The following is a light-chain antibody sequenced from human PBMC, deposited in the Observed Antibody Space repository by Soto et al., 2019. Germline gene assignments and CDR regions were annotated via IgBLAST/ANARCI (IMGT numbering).Light chain of an antibody. V-gene: IGKV3-15*01. J-gene: IGKJ1*01. Sequence: VMTQSPATLSVSPGERAALSCRASQSVSTNLAWYQQKPGQPPRLLIYFASTRATAVPARFTAGGSGTEFTLTISSLQSEDFAVYYCQQYNNWPRTFGQGTKLDIK. CDR2: FAS. CDR1: QSVSTN. CDR3: QQYNNWPRT.